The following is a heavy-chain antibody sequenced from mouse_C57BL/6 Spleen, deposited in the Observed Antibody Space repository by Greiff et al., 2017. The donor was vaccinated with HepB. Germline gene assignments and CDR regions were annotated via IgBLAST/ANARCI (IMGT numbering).Heavy chain of an antibody. V-gene: IGHV1-59*01. Sequence: QVQLQQPGAELVRPGTSVKLSCKASGYTFTSYWMHWVKQRPGQGLEWIGVIDPSDSYTNYNQKFKGKATLTVDTSSSTAYMQLSSLTSEDSAVYYCARFGNYEYFDVWGTGTTVTVSS. D-gene: IGHD2-1*01. CDR3: ARFGNYEYFDV. CDR2: IDPSDSYT. CDR1: GYTFTSYW. J-gene: IGHJ1*03.